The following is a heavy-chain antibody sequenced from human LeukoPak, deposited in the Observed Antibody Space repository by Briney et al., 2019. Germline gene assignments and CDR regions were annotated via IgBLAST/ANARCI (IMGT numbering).Heavy chain of an antibody. CDR2: IYSGGST. V-gene: IGHV3-66*04. D-gene: IGHD3-10*01. CDR1: GFTVSRNY. CDR3: AIHVRGVIFDWFDP. Sequence: GGSLRLSCAASGFTVSRNYMSWVRQAPGKGLEWVSVIYSGGSTYYADSGKGRFTISRANSTNTLYLHMNSLRAEATAVYYCAIHVRGVIFDWFDPWGQGTLVTVSS. J-gene: IGHJ5*02.